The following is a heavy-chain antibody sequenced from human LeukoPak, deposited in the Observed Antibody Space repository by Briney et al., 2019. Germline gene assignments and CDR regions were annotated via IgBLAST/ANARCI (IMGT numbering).Heavy chain of an antibody. CDR2: MNPNSGNT. CDR1: GYTFTSYD. Sequence: AGVSVSCKASGYTFTSYDINWVRQATGQGLEWMGWMNPNSGNTGYAQKFQGRVTMTRNTSISTAYMELSSLRSEDTAVYYCASRIFGVATLSETWGQGTLVTLCS. CDR3: ASRIFGVATLSET. J-gene: IGHJ5*02. V-gene: IGHV1-8*01. D-gene: IGHD3-3*02.